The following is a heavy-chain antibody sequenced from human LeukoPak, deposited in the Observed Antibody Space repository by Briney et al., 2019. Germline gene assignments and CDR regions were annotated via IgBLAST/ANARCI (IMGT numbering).Heavy chain of an antibody. Sequence: WETLSLTCAVYGGSFSGYYWSWIRQPPGKGLEWIWEINHSGSTIYNPSLKSRVTISVDTSKNQFSLMLSSVTAAATALYYCARGRPNFCSSTRCYPLRYYYYYGMDVWGKGTTVTVSS. CDR1: GGSFSGYY. J-gene: IGHJ6*04. CDR3: ARGRPNFCSSTRCYPLRYYYYYGMDV. D-gene: IGHD2-2*01. CDR2: INHSGST. V-gene: IGHV4-34*01.